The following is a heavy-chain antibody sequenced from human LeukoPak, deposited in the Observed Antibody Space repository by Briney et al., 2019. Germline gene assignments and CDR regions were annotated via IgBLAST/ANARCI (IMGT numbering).Heavy chain of an antibody. D-gene: IGHD5-18*01. V-gene: IGHV3-7*01. CDR1: GFTFSNYW. J-gene: IGHJ4*02. Sequence: GGSLRLSCAASGFTFSNYWMSWVRQAPGKGLEWVANIKQDGSEKYYVDSVKGRVTISRDNAKSSLYLQMSSLRVEDTAVYYCAREDTGMASYWGQGTLVTVSS. CDR2: IKQDGSEK. CDR3: AREDTGMASY.